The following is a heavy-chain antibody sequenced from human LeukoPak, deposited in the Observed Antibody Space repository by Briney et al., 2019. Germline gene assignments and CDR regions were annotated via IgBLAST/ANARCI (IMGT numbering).Heavy chain of an antibody. CDR2: ISSSSTI. V-gene: IGHV3-48*02. Sequence: GGSLRLSCAASGFIFSTYSMNWVRQGPGKGLEWVSYISSSSTIYYADSVKGRFTISRDNAKNSLYLQMNSLRDEDTGVYYCARHLSSGGNYWGQGTLVTVSS. CDR3: ARHLSSGGNY. D-gene: IGHD6-19*01. CDR1: GFIFSTYS. J-gene: IGHJ4*02.